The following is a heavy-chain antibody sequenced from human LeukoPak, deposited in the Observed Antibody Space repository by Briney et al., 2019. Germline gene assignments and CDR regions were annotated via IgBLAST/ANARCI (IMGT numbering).Heavy chain of an antibody. Sequence: GASVKVSCKASGYTFTSYYMHWVRQAPGQGLEWMGIINPSGGSTSYAQKFQGRVTMTRDTSTSTVYMELSSLRSEDTAVYYCAREAVAGMDDYYYYGMDVWGQGTTVTVSS. V-gene: IGHV1-46*01. CDR3: AREAVAGMDDYYYYGMDV. J-gene: IGHJ6*02. CDR1: GYTFTSYY. CDR2: INPSGGST. D-gene: IGHD6-19*01.